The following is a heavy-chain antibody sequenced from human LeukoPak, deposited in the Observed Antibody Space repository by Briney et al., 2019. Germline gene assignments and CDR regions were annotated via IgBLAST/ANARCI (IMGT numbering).Heavy chain of an antibody. CDR3: ARDMADDYGDDGMDA. J-gene: IGHJ6*02. Sequence: GGSLRLSCAASGFTFSSYSMNWVRQAPGKGLEWVSSISSSSSYIYYADSVKGRFTISRDNAKNSLYLQMNSLRAEDTAVYYCARDMADDYGDDGMDAWGQGTTVTVSS. CDR2: ISSSSSYI. D-gene: IGHD4-17*01. CDR1: GFTFSSYS. V-gene: IGHV3-21*01.